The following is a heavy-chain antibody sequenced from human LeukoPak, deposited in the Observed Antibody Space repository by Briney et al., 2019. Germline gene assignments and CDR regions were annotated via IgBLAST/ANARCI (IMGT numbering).Heavy chain of an antibody. CDR1: GGSISSYY. CDR3: ARYHMVNRGVNWFDP. Sequence: PSETLSLTCTVSGGSISSYYWSWIRQPAGKGLEWIGRIYTSGSTNYNPSLKSRVTMSVDTSKNQFSLKLSSVTAADTAVYYCARYHMVNRGVNWFDPWGQGILVTVSS. J-gene: IGHJ5*02. D-gene: IGHD4-23*01. CDR2: IYTSGST. V-gene: IGHV4-4*07.